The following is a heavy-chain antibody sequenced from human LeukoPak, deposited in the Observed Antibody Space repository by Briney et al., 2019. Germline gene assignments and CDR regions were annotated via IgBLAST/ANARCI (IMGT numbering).Heavy chain of an antibody. CDR3: ATAGYYYGSEYLEDY. CDR1: GFTFSSYW. Sequence: GGSLRLSCAASGFTFSSYWMHWVRQAPGKGLVWVSRINADGSSTSYADSVKGRFTISRDNAKNTLYLQMNSLRAEDTAVYYCATAGYYYGSEYLEDYWGQGTLVTVSS. D-gene: IGHD3-10*01. V-gene: IGHV3-74*01. J-gene: IGHJ4*02. CDR2: INADGSST.